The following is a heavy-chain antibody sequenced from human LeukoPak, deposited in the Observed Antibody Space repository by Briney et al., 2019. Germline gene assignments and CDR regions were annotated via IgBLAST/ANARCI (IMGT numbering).Heavy chain of an antibody. CDR3: AREAYYGSGRSRQPSPV. CDR2: ISKDGSNE. CDR1: GFTFSSYA. D-gene: IGHD3-10*01. Sequence: GTSLSLSCAASGFTFSSYAMYWVRQAPGKGLEWVALISKDGSNEDHADSVKGRFTISRDNSRTTLYLQMSSLRPEDTAVYYCAREAYYGSGRSRQPSPVWGQGTLVTVSS. V-gene: IGHV3-30*15. J-gene: IGHJ4*02.